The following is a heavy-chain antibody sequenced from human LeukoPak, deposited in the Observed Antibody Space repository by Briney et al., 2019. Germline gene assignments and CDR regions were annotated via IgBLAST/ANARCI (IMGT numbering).Heavy chain of an antibody. CDR1: GGSFSGYY. J-gene: IGHJ4*02. V-gene: IGHV4-34*01. Sequence: RSETLSLTCAVSGGSFSGYYWSWIRQPPGKGLEWIGEINHSGSTNYNPSLKSRVTISVDTSKNQFSLKLSSVTAADTAVYYCARGQYYYGSGSYVYWGQGTLVTVSS. D-gene: IGHD3-10*01. CDR3: ARGQYYYGSGSYVY. CDR2: INHSGST.